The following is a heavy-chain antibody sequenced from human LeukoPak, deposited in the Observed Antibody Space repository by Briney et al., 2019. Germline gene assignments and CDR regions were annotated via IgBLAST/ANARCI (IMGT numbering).Heavy chain of an antibody. CDR3: ARDPRWDYDFWSGYLENPGFDY. CDR1: GYTFTGYY. Sequence: GASVKVSCKASGYTFTGYYMHWVRQAPGQGLEWMGWINPNSGGTNYAQKFQGRVTMTRDTSISTAYMELSRLRSDDTAVYYCARDPRWDYDFWSGYLENPGFDYWGQGTLVTVSS. D-gene: IGHD3-3*01. J-gene: IGHJ4*02. CDR2: INPNSGGT. V-gene: IGHV1-2*02.